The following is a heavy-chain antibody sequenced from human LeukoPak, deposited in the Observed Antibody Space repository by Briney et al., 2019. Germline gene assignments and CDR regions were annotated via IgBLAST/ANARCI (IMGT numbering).Heavy chain of an antibody. CDR2: INHSGST. J-gene: IGHJ4*02. V-gene: IGHV4-34*01. CDR1: GGSFSGYY. CDR3: ARAGYYYDSSGYSRY. D-gene: IGHD3-22*01. Sequence: SETLSLTCAVYGGSFSGYYWSWIRQPPGKGLEWIGEINHSGSTNYNPSLKSRVTISVDTSKNQFSLKLSSVTAADTAVYYCARAGYYYDSSGYSRYWGQGALVTVSS.